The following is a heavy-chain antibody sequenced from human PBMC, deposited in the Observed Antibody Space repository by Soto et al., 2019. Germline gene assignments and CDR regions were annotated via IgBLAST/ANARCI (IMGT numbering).Heavy chain of an antibody. J-gene: IGHJ6*02. D-gene: IGHD1-26*01. CDR1: GYTFTGYY. CDR3: AKGGAIVAAGTRVYLYNAMDV. CDR2: INPNSGDT. V-gene: IGHV1-2*02. Sequence: ASVKVSCRASGYTFTGYYVHWVRQAPGQGLEWMGWINPNSGDTYLAQRFQGRVTMNRDTSIGTAYMELRGLTSDDTAEYYCAKGGAIVAAGTRVYLYNAMDVWGQGTTVTVSS.